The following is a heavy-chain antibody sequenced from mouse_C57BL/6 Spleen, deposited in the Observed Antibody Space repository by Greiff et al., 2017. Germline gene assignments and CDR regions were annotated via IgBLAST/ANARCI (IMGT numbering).Heavy chain of an antibody. D-gene: IGHD1-1*01. V-gene: IGHV5-16*01. Sequence: EVKLLESEGGLVQPGSSMKLSCTASGFTFSDYYMAWVRQVPEKGLEWVANINYDGSSTYYLDPLKSRFIISRDNAKNILYLQMSRLKSEDTATYYGARGYGSRGYYAMDYWGQGTSVTVSS. CDR3: ARGYGSRGYYAMDY. CDR2: INYDGSST. J-gene: IGHJ4*01. CDR1: GFTFSDYY.